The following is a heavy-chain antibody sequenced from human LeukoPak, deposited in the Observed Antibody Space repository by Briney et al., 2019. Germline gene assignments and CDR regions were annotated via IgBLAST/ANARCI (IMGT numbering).Heavy chain of an antibody. CDR3: AREYCTNGVCYTVGWFDP. D-gene: IGHD2-8*01. CDR1: GYTFTGYY. J-gene: IGHJ5*02. CDR2: IDPNSGGT. V-gene: IGHV1-2*06. Sequence: ASVKVSCKASGYTFTGYYMHWVRQAPGQGLEWMGRIDPNSGGTNYAQKFQGRVTMTRDTSISTAYMELSRLRSDDTAVYYCAREYCTNGVCYTVGWFDPWGQGTLVTVSS.